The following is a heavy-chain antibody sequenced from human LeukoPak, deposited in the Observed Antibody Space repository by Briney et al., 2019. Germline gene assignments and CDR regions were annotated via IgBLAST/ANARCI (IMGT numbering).Heavy chain of an antibody. CDR1: GYTFTSYG. J-gene: IGHJ3*02. CDR2: ISAYNGNT. CDR3: ARARLLEWRIDALDI. Sequence: GASVKVSCKASGYTFTSYGISWVRQAPGQGLEWMGWISAYNGNTNYAQKLQGRVTMTTDTSTSTAYMELRSLRSDDTAVYHCARARLLEWRIDALDIWGQGTMVTVSS. D-gene: IGHD3-3*01. V-gene: IGHV1-18*01.